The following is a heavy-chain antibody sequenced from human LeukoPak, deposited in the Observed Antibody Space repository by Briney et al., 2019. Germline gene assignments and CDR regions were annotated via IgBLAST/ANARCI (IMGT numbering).Heavy chain of an antibody. J-gene: IGHJ3*02. V-gene: IGHV1-2*02. Sequence: ASVKVSCKASGYTFTVYYMHWVRQDPGQGLEWMGWINPNSGGTNYAQKFQGRVTMTRDTSISTAYMELSRLRSDDTAVYYCAKVGPAAGTDAFDIWGQGTMVTVSS. CDR2: INPNSGGT. CDR1: GYTFTVYY. CDR3: AKVGPAAGTDAFDI. D-gene: IGHD6-13*01.